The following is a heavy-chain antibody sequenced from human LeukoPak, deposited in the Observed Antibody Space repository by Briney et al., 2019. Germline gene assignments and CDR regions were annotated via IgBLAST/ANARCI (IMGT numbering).Heavy chain of an antibody. CDR3: AREVGVTAIPS. J-gene: IGHJ5*02. D-gene: IGHD2-21*02. CDR2: IYSGGST. V-gene: IGHV3-66*01. Sequence: PGGSLRLSCAASGFTVSSNYMSWVRQAPGKGLEWVSVIYSGGSTYYADSVKGRFTISRDNSKNTLYLQMNSLRAEDTAVYCCAREVGVTAIPSWGQGTLVTVSS. CDR1: GFTVSSNY.